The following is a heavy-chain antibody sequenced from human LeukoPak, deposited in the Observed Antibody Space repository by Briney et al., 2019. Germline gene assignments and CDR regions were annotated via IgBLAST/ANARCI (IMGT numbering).Heavy chain of an antibody. CDR3: ARDVSFEQLGNWFDP. V-gene: IGHV4-4*07. J-gene: IGHJ5*02. CDR2: IYTSGST. Sequence: SETLSLTCTVSGGSISSYYWSWLRQPAGKGLEWIGRIYTSGSTTYNPSLKSRVTMSVDTSKNQFSLKLSSVTAADTAVYYCARDVSFEQLGNWFDPWGQGTLVTVSS. D-gene: IGHD6-13*01. CDR1: GGSISSYY.